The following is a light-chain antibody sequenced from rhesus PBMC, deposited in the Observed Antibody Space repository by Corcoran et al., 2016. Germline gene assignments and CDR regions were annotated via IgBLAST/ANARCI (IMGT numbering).Light chain of an antibody. CDR1: ENVNTY. CDR2: GAS. V-gene: IGKV1-74*01. Sequence: DIQVTQSPSSLSASVGDRVTITCRTSENVNTYLHWYQQKPGKPPRLLIYGASTLQSGVPSRFSGSGSGTDYTCTISSLQPEDVATYYCQHSYGIPFSFGPGTQLDIK. CDR3: QHSYGIPFS. J-gene: IGKJ3*01.